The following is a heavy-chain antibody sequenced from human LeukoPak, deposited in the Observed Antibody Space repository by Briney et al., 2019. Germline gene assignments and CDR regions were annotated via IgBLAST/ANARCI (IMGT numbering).Heavy chain of an antibody. CDR3: MRHFGVVTGGFDY. J-gene: IGHJ4*02. V-gene: IGHV4-38-2*01. D-gene: IGHD3-3*01. Sequence: KPSENLSLTCAVSGYSISSGYYWGWIRQPPGKGLEWIGSIYHSGSTFYNPSLKSRVTISVDTSKNQFSLKLSSVTAADTAVYYCMRHFGVVTGGFDYWGQGTLVTVSS. CDR1: GYSISSGYY. CDR2: IYHSGST.